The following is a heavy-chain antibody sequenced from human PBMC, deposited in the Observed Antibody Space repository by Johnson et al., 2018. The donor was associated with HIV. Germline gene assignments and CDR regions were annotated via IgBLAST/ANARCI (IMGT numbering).Heavy chain of an antibody. CDR3: ARWGYSSSPLDAFDI. J-gene: IGHJ3*02. CDR1: GFTFNSYA. Sequence: QVQLVESGGGVVQPGRSLRLSCAATGFTFNSYAMHWVRQAPGKGLEWVAVISYDGINKYYADSVKGRFTISRDNSKTTLYLQMNSLRAEDTAVYYCARWGYSSSPLDAFDIWGQGTMVTVSS. V-gene: IGHV3-30-3*01. D-gene: IGHD6-6*01. CDR2: ISYDGINK.